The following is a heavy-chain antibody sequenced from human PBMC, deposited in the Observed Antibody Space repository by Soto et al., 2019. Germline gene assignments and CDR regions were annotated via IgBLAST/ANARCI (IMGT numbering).Heavy chain of an antibody. V-gene: IGHV1-69*13. CDR1: GGTFSSYA. CDR2: IIPIFGTA. J-gene: IGHJ5*02. D-gene: IGHD2-2*01. CDR3: ASDDWSSTSCYQVSFDP. Sequence: SVKVSCKASGGTFSSYAISWVRQAPGQGLEWMGGIIPIFGTANYAQKFQGRVTITADESTSTAYMELSSLRSEDTAVYYCASDDWSSTSCYQVSFDPSGPGTLVT.